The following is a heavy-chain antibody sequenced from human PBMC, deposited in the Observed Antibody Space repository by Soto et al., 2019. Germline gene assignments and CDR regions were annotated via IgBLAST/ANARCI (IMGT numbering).Heavy chain of an antibody. CDR1: GGTFSSYA. Sequence: QVQLVQSGAEVKKPGSSVKVSCKASGGTFSSYAISWVRQAPGQGLEWMGGIIPIFGTANYAQKFQGRVTINADKSTSTAYMELSSLRSEDTAVYYCARSENIVVVVAETDAFDIWGQGTMVTVSS. V-gene: IGHV1-69*06. J-gene: IGHJ3*02. CDR2: IIPIFGTA. D-gene: IGHD2-15*01. CDR3: ARSENIVVVVAETDAFDI.